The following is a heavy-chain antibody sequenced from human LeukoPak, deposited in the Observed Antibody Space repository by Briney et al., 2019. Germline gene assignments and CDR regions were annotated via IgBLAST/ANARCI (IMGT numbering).Heavy chain of an antibody. CDR2: IYYSGST. D-gene: IGHD3-10*01. Sequence: KSSETLSLTCTVSGGSISSGGYYWSWIRQHPGKGLEWIGYIYYSGSTYYNPSLKSRVTISVDTSKNQFSLKLSSVTAADTAVYYCARGRRYYLFYHFDYWGQGTLVTVSS. CDR3: ARGRRYYLFYHFDY. V-gene: IGHV4-31*03. CDR1: GGSISSGGYY. J-gene: IGHJ4*02.